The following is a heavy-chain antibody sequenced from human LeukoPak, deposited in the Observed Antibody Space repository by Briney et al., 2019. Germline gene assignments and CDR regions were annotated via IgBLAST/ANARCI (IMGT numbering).Heavy chain of an antibody. D-gene: IGHD3-16*01. CDR1: GYSISSDYY. V-gene: IGHV4-38-2*02. CDR3: ARLYYDYVWGSLTYYYYYYMDV. CDR2: IYYSGST. Sequence: SETLSLTCSVSGYSISSDYYWGCIRQPPGKGLEWIGFIYYSGSTYYNPSLKSRVTISVDTSKNQFSLKLSSVTAADTAVYYCARLYYDYVWGSLTYYYYYYMDVWGKGTTVTISS. J-gene: IGHJ6*03.